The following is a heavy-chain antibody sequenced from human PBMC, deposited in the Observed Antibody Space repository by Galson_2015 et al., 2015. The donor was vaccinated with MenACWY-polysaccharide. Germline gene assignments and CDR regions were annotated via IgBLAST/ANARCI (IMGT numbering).Heavy chain of an antibody. CDR1: GFTFSSYW. CDR2: TNGDGGAT. V-gene: IGHV3-74*01. D-gene: IGHD4-23*01. J-gene: IGHJ5*02. CDR3: ARAGAKDGRGGNCVVNWVGT. Sequence: SLRLSCAASGFTFSSYWMHWVRQAPGKGLVWVSRTNGDGGATDYADSVKGRFTISRDNAKNTLYLQMNSLRAEDTAVYYCARAGAKDGRGGNCVVNWVGTGGQGTLVTVAS.